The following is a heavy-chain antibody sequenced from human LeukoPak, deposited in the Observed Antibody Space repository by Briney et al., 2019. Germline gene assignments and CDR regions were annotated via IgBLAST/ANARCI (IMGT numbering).Heavy chain of an antibody. CDR2: IYYSGST. CDR1: GGSISSSSYY. Sequence: SETLSLTCTVSGGSISSSSYYWGWIRQPPGKGLEWIGSIYYSGSTYYNPSLKSRVTISVDMSKNQFSLKLSSVTAADTAVYYCARHVSYYDSSAIYDYWGQGTLVTVSS. D-gene: IGHD3-22*01. J-gene: IGHJ4*02. V-gene: IGHV4-39*01. CDR3: ARHVSYYDSSAIYDY.